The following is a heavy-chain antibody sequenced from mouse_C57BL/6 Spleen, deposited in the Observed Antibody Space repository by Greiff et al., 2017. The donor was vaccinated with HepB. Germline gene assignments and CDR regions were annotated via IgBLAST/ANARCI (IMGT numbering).Heavy chain of an antibody. Sequence: QVQLQQSGAELVRPGASVTLSCKASGYTFTDYEMHWVKQTPVHGLEWIGAIDPETGGTAYNQKFKGKAILTADKSSSTAYMELSSLTSEDSAVYYCTSRDYDDYYAMDYWGQGTSVTVSS. CDR2: IDPETGGT. V-gene: IGHV1-15*01. J-gene: IGHJ4*01. CDR3: TSRDYDDYYAMDY. CDR1: GYTFTDYE. D-gene: IGHD2-4*01.